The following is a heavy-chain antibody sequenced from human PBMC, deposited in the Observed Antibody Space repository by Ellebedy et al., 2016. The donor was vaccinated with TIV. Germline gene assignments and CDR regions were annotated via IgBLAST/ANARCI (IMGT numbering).Heavy chain of an antibody. V-gene: IGHV6-1*01. CDR3: ARGWFGSGMGV. Sequence: SQTLSLICVILGDSLSTDIGWNWIRQSPSRGLEWLGRTYYRSKWRNDYAVSLMSRLTINSDTYKNQFSLQMNSVTPEDTAVYYCARGWFGSGMGVWGQGTTVTVSS. J-gene: IGHJ6*02. D-gene: IGHD3-10*01. CDR2: TYYRSKWRN. CDR1: GDSLSTDIG.